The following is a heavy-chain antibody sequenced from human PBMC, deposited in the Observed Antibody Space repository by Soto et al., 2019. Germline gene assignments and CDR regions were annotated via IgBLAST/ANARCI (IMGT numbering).Heavy chain of an antibody. CDR2: ISAYNGNT. CDR1: GYIFSDYG. V-gene: IGHV1-18*01. Sequence: QVQLVQSGAEVKKPGASVKVSCKSSGYIFSDYGITWVRQAPGQGLEWMGWISAYNGNTDYAQKSQARLTLPQDTSTCTAYMELRSLRSDDTALYYCARPVASPDHLDIWGQGTMVTVSS. CDR3: ARPVASPDHLDI. D-gene: IGHD2-15*01. J-gene: IGHJ3*02.